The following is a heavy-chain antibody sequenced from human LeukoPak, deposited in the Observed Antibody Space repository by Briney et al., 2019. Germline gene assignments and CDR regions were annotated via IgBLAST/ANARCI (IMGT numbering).Heavy chain of an antibody. CDR3: AKVLEWLFSGPLYYYGMDV. Sequence: GGSLRLSCAASGFTFSSYGMHWVRQAPGKGLEWVAVISYDGSNKYYADSVKGRFTISRDNSKNTLYLQMNSLRAEDTAVYHCAKVLEWLFSGPLYYYGMDVWGQGTTVTVSS. D-gene: IGHD3-3*01. CDR2: ISYDGSNK. J-gene: IGHJ6*02. V-gene: IGHV3-30*18. CDR1: GFTFSSYG.